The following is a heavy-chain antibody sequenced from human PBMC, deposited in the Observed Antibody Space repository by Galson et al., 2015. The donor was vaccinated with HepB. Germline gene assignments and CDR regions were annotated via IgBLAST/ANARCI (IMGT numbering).Heavy chain of an antibody. CDR2: ISSSSSYI. D-gene: IGHD4-17*01. Sequence: SLRLSCAASGFTFSSYSMNWVRQAPGKGLEWVSSISSSSSYIYYADSVKGRFTISRDNAKNSLYLQMNSLRAEDTAVYYCARLAPDYGPNGAVDYWGQGTLVTVSS. CDR3: ARLAPDYGPNGAVDY. V-gene: IGHV3-21*01. CDR1: GFTFSSYS. J-gene: IGHJ4*02.